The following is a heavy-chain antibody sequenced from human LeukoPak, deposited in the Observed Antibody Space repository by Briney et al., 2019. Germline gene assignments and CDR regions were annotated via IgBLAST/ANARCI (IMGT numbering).Heavy chain of an antibody. CDR2: IRYDGSNK. D-gene: IGHD2-2*01. Sequence: GGSLRLSCAASGFTFSSYGMHWVRQAPGKGLEWVAFIRYDGSNKYYADSVKGRFTISRDNAKSSLYLQMNSLRAEDTAVCYCARDKYQPYLYDSLPLFDYWGQGTLVTVSS. CDR3: ARDKYQPYLYDSLPLFDY. CDR1: GFTFSSYG. V-gene: IGHV3-30*02. J-gene: IGHJ4*02.